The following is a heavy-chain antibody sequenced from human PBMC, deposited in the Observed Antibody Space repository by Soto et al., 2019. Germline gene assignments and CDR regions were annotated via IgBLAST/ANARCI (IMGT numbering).Heavy chain of an antibody. D-gene: IGHD2-15*01. Sequence: SETLSLTCTVSGDSIYRSGYYWGWIRQPPGRGLEWIGNIDYNGVTYSNPSLKSRVTISRDTSKNQFSLKLTSVTAADTALYYCGKVLVGATGHTDSDSWGPGTLVTVSS. CDR3: GKVLVGATGHTDSDS. V-gene: IGHV4-39*01. CDR1: GDSIYRSGYY. J-gene: IGHJ4*02. CDR2: IDYNGVT.